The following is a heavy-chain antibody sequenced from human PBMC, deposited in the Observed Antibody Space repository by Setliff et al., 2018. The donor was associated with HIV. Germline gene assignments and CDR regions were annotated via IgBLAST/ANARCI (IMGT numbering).Heavy chain of an antibody. CDR2: TYDSGTT. CDR3: ARGRYYYYDMDV. CDR1: GGSTRSGGYY. V-gene: IGHV4-31*03. J-gene: IGHJ6*03. Sequence: SETLSLTCTVSGGSTRSGGYYWSWIRQHPGKGLEWIGYTYDSGTTDHNPSLESRVTISLDTSKSHFSLRLTSVTAADTAVYYCARGRYYYYDMDVWGKGTTVTVSS.